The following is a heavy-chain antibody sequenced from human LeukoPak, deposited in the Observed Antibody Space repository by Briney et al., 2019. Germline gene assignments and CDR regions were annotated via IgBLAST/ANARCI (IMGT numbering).Heavy chain of an antibody. CDR1: EFTFSSYA. J-gene: IGHJ4*02. D-gene: IGHD5-12*01. V-gene: IGHV3-23*01. CDR2: IGGSDGNT. CDR3: AKVRYSDYDMNFDS. Sequence: PGGSLRLSCAASEFTFSSYAMSWVRQAPGMGLQWVSAIGGSDGNTYYADSVKGRFTISRDNSKNSLYLQINNLRADDTAVYYCAKVRYSDYDMNFDSWGQGTLVSVCS.